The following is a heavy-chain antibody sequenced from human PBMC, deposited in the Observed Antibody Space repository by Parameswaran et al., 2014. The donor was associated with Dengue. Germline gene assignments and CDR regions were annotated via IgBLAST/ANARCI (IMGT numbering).Heavy chain of an antibody. J-gene: IGHJ4*02. Sequence: WVRQAPGQGLEWMGGIIPIFGTANYAQKFQGRVTITADESTSTAYMELSSLRSEDTAVYYCASLDGYNSIDWGQGTLVTVSS. CDR3: ASLDGYNSID. D-gene: IGHD5-24*01. V-gene: IGHV1-69*01. CDR2: IIPIFGTA.